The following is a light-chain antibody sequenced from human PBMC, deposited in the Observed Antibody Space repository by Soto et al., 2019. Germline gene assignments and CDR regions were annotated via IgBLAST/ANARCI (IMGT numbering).Light chain of an antibody. Sequence: QSALTQPASVSESPGQSITISCTGTSSDVGAYNYVSWYQQHPGKAPKLMIYEVSNRPSGVSNRFSGCKSGNTASLTISGLQAEDEADYYCSSYTSSNTWVFGGGTKLTVL. J-gene: IGLJ3*02. V-gene: IGLV2-14*01. CDR2: EVS. CDR3: SSYTSSNTWV. CDR1: SSDVGAYNY.